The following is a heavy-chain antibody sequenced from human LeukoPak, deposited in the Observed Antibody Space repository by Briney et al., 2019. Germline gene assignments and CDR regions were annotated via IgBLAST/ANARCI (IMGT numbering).Heavy chain of an antibody. CDR2: ISSNGGST. CDR3: ARVDHGSGCAS. J-gene: IGHJ4*02. CDR1: GFTFSSYS. V-gene: IGHV3-64*01. D-gene: IGHD6-19*01. Sequence: GGSLRLSCAASGFTFSSYSMHWVRQAPGKGLEFVSAISSNGGSTYYANSVKGRFTISRDISKNTLYLQMGSLRPEDMAVYYFARVDHGSGCASWGQGTLVTVSS.